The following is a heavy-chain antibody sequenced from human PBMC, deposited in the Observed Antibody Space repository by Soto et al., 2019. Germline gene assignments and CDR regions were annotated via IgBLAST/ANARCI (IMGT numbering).Heavy chain of an antibody. D-gene: IGHD6-13*01. CDR3: ARDQPSAGYSSSWYLFDY. J-gene: IGHJ4*02. CDR1: GGTFSSYA. V-gene: IGHV1-69*06. Sequence: SVKVSCKASGGTFSSYAISWVRQAPGQGLEWMGGIIPIFGTANYAQKFQGRVTITADKSTSTAYMELSSLRSEDTAVYYCARDQPSAGYSSSWYLFDYWGQGTLVTVSS. CDR2: IIPIFGTA.